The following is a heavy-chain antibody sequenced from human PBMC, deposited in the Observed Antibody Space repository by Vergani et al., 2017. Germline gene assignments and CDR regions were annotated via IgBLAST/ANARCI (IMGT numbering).Heavy chain of an antibody. Sequence: QVQLQESGPRLVRPSQTLSLTCTVSGGSINTGAYYWSWIRQPAGKGLEWIGRVYTSGMTNYNPSLKSRVTILVDRSNSQLSLNLTSVTAGDTAVYFCARVMYRDEASTGYRLEGMDIWGQGTTVTISS. CDR1: GGSINTGAYY. CDR3: ARVMYRDEASTGYRLEGMDI. D-gene: IGHD3-9*01. V-gene: IGHV4-61*02. J-gene: IGHJ6*02. CDR2: VYTSGMT.